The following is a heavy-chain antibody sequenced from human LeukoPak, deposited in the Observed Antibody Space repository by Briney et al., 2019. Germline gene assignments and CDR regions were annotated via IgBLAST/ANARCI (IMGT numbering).Heavy chain of an antibody. CDR1: GFTFSSYA. Sequence: GGSLRLSCAASGFTFSSYAMHWVRQAPGKGLEWVAVISYDGSNKYYADSVKGRFTISRDNSKSTLYLQMNSLRAEDTAVYYCARDSGYNLRGYFQHWGQGTLVTVSS. V-gene: IGHV3-30*04. CDR3: ARDSGYNLRGYFQH. J-gene: IGHJ1*01. CDR2: ISYDGSNK. D-gene: IGHD6-25*01.